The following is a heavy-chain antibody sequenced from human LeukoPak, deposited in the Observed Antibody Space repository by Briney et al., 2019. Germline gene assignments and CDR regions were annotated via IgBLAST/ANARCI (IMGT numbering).Heavy chain of an antibody. CDR2: VNHSGST. CDR3: ARGLSRTPPGGY. CDR1: RGSFSGYY. Sequence: PSEPLSLTCAVYRGSFSGYYWSWIRQPPGRGLEWIGEVNHSGSTNFHPSLRSRVTISVDTSKNQSSLKLNSVTAADTAVDYCARGLSRTPPGGYWGQGTLVTVSS. V-gene: IGHV4-34*01. J-gene: IGHJ4*02. D-gene: IGHD2-2*01.